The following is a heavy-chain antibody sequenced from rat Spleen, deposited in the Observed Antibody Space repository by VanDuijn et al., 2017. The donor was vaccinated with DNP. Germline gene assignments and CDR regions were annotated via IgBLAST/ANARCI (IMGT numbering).Heavy chain of an antibody. J-gene: IGHJ3*01. D-gene: IGHD4-3*01. Sequence: QVQLKESGPGLVQPSQTLSLTCTVSGFSLTNYHVHWVRQPPGKGLEWMGRIQSGGNTDYNSALKSRLSISRVTSKNQVFLKMNSLKTEDTGVYYCARDVGGPIWFAYWGRGTLVTVSS. V-gene: IGHV2-27*01. CDR3: ARDVGGPIWFAY. CDR1: GFSLTNYH. CDR2: IQSGGNT.